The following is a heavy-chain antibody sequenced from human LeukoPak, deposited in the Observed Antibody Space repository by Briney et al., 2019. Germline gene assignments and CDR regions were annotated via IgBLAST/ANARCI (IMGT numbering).Heavy chain of an antibody. V-gene: IGHV1-2*06. J-gene: IGHJ4*02. Sequence: ASVKVSCKASGYTFTGYYMHWVRQAPGQGLEWMGRINPKSGGTNYAQKFQGRVTMTRDTSNSTAYMELSRPRSDDTAVYICARGSSCYPFHLDYWGQGTLVTVSS. CDR3: ARGSSCYPFHLDY. CDR2: INPKSGGT. D-gene: IGHD6-19*01. CDR1: GYTFTGYY.